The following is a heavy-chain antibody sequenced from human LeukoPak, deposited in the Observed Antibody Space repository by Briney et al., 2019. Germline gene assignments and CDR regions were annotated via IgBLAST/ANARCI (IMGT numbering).Heavy chain of an antibody. Sequence: SETLSLTCAVYGGSLSGYFWSWIRQPPGKGLEWIGEINHSGSTNYTPSLKSRVTISVDTSKNHFSLKLSSVTAADTALYLCARHLGVSGWSPFDYWGQGTMATVSS. D-gene: IGHD6-19*01. V-gene: IGHV4-34*01. CDR3: ARHLGVSGWSPFDY. J-gene: IGHJ4*02. CDR1: GGSLSGYF. CDR2: INHSGST.